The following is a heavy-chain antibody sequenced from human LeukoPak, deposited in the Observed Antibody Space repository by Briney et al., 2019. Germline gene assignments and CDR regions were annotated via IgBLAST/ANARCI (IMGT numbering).Heavy chain of an antibody. V-gene: IGHV4-30-4*01. Sequence: SETLSLTCTVSGGSISSGDCYWSWIRQPPGKGLEWIGYIYYSGSTYYNPSLKSRVTISVDRSKNQFSLKLSSVTAADTAVYYCAREWIGPAPAIGHYFDYWGQGTLVTVSS. CDR2: IYYSGST. J-gene: IGHJ4*02. CDR3: AREWIGPAPAIGHYFDY. D-gene: IGHD2-2*02. CDR1: GGSISSGDCY.